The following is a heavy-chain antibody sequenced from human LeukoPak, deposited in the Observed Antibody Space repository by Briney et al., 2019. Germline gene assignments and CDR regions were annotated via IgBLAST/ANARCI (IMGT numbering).Heavy chain of an antibody. D-gene: IGHD1-7*01. CDR3: ARLYGNYQNYFDY. CDR2: IHHSGSS. CDR1: GDSVSGSFW. Sequence: SETLSLTCAVSGDSVSGSFWWSWVRQPPHKGLEWIGEIHHSGSSNYNPSLESRVIISLDGSKNLLSLELSSVTAADTAVYYCARLYGNYQNYFDYWGQGTLVTVSS. J-gene: IGHJ4*02. V-gene: IGHV4-4*02.